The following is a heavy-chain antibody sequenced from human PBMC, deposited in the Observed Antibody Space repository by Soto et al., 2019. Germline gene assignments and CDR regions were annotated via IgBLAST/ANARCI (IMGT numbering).Heavy chain of an antibody. V-gene: IGHV3-23*01. D-gene: IGHD3-16*01. Sequence: GGSLRLSCAASGFTFSSYAMSWVRQAPGKGLEWVSAISGSGGSTYYADSVKGRFTISRDNSHNTLYLQVHSLTAEDTAVYYCAKDRRAGGNSAFYFDFWGQGAQVTVSS. CDR1: GFTFSSYA. CDR3: AKDRRAGGNSAFYFDF. CDR2: ISGSGGST. J-gene: IGHJ4*02.